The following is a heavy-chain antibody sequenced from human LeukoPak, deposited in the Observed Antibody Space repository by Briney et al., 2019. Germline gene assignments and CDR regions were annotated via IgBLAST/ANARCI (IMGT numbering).Heavy chain of an antibody. CDR1: EHTFTGYY. J-gene: IGHJ4*02. Sequence: SVKVSCKASEHTFTGYYIHWVRQAPGQGLEWMGWINPNSGGTNYAQKFQGRVTMTRDTPISTAYMELSGLRSDDTAVYYCARVAGGVLGYCSSTSCYQLDYWGQGTLVTVSS. V-gene: IGHV1-2*02. CDR3: ARVAGGVLGYCSSTSCYQLDY. CDR2: INPNSGGT. D-gene: IGHD2-2*01.